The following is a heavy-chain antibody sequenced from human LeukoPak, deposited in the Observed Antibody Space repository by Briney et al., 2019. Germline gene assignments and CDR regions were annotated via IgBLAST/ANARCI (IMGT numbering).Heavy chain of an antibody. J-gene: IGHJ4*02. Sequence: TGGSLRLSCAASGFTFSSYSMNWVRQAPGKGLEWVSYISSSSSTIYYADSVKGRFTISRGNAKNSLYLQMNSLRAEDTAVYYCARVPLRGYSYGYHFDYWGQGTLVTVSS. CDR1: GFTFSSYS. V-gene: IGHV3-48*01. D-gene: IGHD5-18*01. CDR2: ISSSSSTI. CDR3: ARVPLRGYSYGYHFDY.